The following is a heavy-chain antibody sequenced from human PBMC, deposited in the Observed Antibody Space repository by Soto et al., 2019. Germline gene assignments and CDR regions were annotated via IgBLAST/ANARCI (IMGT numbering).Heavy chain of an antibody. CDR2: IYTSGST. CDR3: ARDGLGVAGTPEY. J-gene: IGHJ1*01. D-gene: IGHD6-19*01. Sequence: SETLSLTCAVSGGSVTRGDYYWSWIRQHPGKGLEWIGYIYTSGSTYYNPSLKRRVSISLDTSKNQFSLRVSSVSAADTAVYYCARDGLGVAGTPEYWGQGTLVTVSS. CDR1: GGSVTRGDYY. V-gene: IGHV4-31*11.